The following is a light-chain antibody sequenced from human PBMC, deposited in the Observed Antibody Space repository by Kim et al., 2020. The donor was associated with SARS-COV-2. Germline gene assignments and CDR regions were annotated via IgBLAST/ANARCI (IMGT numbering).Light chain of an antibody. J-gene: IGKJ4*01. Sequence: SPGERAPLSCRARQSVGSSLAWYQHKPGQAPRRLIYGASSRATNIPARFSGSGSETEFTLTISSLQSEDFAVYYCQQYNNWPPFAVGGGTKVDIK. CDR1: QSVGSS. CDR2: GAS. CDR3: QQYNNWPPFA. V-gene: IGKV3-15*01.